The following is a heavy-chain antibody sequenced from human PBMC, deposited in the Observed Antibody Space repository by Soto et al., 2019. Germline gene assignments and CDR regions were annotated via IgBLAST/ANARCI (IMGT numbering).Heavy chain of an antibody. V-gene: IGHV4-59*01. J-gene: IGHJ6*02. CDR3: ARVEGQLELRAVYYYAMED. CDR2: IYYSGST. CDR1: VGSISSYY. D-gene: IGHD1-7*01. Sequence: RSLTCTVSVGSISSYYWSWIRQPPGKGLEWIGYIYYSGSTNYNPSLKSRVTISVDTSKNQFSLKLSSVTAADTAVYYCARVEGQLELRAVYYYAMEDLGQGTTVTVS.